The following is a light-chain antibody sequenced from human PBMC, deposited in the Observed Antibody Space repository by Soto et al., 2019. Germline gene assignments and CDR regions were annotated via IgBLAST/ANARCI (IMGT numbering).Light chain of an antibody. Sequence: QSVLTQPPSVSAAPGQKVTISCSGSTSNIVNNYVSWYQQLPGTAPKLLIFDNDRRPSGIPDRFSGSKSGTSATLGITGLQTGDEADYYCGTWDSRLSGVVFGGGTKLTV. CDR3: GTWDSRLSGVV. V-gene: IGLV1-51*01. CDR1: TSNIVNNY. J-gene: IGLJ3*02. CDR2: DND.